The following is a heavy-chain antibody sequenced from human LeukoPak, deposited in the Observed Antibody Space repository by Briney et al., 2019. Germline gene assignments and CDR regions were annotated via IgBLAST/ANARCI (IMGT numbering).Heavy chain of an antibody. D-gene: IGHD6-19*01. V-gene: IGHV3-20*04. Sequence: PEGSLRLSCAASGFTFDDYGMSWVRQAPGKGLEWVSGINWNGGRTGYADSVKGRFTISRDNAKNSLYLQMNSLRAEDTALYYCARDTYNSGSGDYWGQGTLVTVSS. CDR1: GFTFDDYG. J-gene: IGHJ4*02. CDR3: ARDTYNSGSGDY. CDR2: INWNGGRT.